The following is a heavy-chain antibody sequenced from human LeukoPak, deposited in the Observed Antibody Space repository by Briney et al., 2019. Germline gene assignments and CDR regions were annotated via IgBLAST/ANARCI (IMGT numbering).Heavy chain of an antibody. Sequence: PSETLSLTCTVSGGSISSSSYYWGWIRQPPGKGLEWIGSLYYSGSTYYNPSLKSRVTISVDTSKNQFSLKLSSVTAADTAVYYCARDQRPNYYDSSGPADIWGQGTMVTVSS. D-gene: IGHD3-22*01. J-gene: IGHJ3*02. CDR3: ARDQRPNYYDSSGPADI. V-gene: IGHV4-39*02. CDR1: GGSISSSSYY. CDR2: LYYSGST.